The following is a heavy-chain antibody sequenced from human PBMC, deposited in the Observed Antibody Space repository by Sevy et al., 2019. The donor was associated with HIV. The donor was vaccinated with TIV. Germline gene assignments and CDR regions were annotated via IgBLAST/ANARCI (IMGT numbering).Heavy chain of an antibody. D-gene: IGHD2-21*01. Sequence: GGSLRLSCAASGFTFSSYTMNWVRQAPGKGLEWVSSISSSSSYKYYSDSVKGRCTISRDNAKNSLYLQMNSLRAEDTAVYYCARSVESISADFDYWGQGTLVTVSS. CDR3: ARSVESISADFDY. CDR1: GFTFSSYT. CDR2: ISSSSSYK. J-gene: IGHJ4*02. V-gene: IGHV3-21*01.